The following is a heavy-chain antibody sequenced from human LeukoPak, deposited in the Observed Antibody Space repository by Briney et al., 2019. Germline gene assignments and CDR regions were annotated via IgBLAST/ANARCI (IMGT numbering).Heavy chain of an antibody. J-gene: IGHJ3*02. CDR2: ISSSSSTI. CDR1: GFTFSSYI. V-gene: IGHV3-48*01. D-gene: IGHD3-9*01. CDR3: ARDGDYDILTGYLNGDAFDI. Sequence: GGSLRLSCAAYGFTFSSYIMNWVRQAPGKGLEWVSYISSSSSTIYYADSVKGRFTISRDNAKNSLYLQMNSLRAEDTAVYYCARDGDYDILTGYLNGDAFDIWGQGTMVTVSS.